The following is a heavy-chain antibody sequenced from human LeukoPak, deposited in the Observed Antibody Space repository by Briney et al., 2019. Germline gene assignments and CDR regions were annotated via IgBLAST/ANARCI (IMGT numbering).Heavy chain of an antibody. CDR1: GFSFSRYS. J-gene: IGHJ4*02. D-gene: IGHD3-10*01. Sequence: GGSLRLSCAASGFSFSRYSMNWVRQAPGKGLEWVSSISDSSDYIYYGDAVKGRFTISRDNAKNSLYLQMNSLEAEDTAVHYCARDKEADYGSGSFDYWGQGTLVTVSS. V-gene: IGHV3-21*01. CDR2: ISDSSDYI. CDR3: ARDKEADYGSGSFDY.